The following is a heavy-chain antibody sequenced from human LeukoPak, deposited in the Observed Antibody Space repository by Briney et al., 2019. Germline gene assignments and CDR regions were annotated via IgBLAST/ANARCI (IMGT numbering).Heavy chain of an antibody. CDR3: ATQGDYGDAFDI. Sequence: ASVKVSCKASGYTFTGYYMHWVRQAPGQGLEWMGRINPNSGGTNYAQKFQGRVTMTRDTSISTAYMELSRLRSDDTAVYYCATQGDYGDAFDIWGQGTMVTVSS. CDR2: INPNSGGT. CDR1: GYTFTGYY. D-gene: IGHD4-17*01. J-gene: IGHJ3*02. V-gene: IGHV1-2*02.